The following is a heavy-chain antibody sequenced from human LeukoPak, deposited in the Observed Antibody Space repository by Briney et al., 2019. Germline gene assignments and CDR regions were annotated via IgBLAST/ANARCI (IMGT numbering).Heavy chain of an antibody. CDR1: GFTFSNYW. CDR3: ARGSGSSGWNNFDY. D-gene: IGHD6-19*01. J-gene: IGHJ4*02. V-gene: IGHV3-74*01. Sequence: GGSLRLSCAASGFTFSNYWMHWVRQVPGKGLVWVSRINSDGSSTTYADSVKGRFTIPRDNGKNTLYLQMNSLRDEDTAVYYCARGSGSSGWNNFDYWGQGTLVTVSS. CDR2: INSDGSST.